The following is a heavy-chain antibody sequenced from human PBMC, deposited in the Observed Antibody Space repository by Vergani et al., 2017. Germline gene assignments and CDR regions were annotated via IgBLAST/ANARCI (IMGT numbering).Heavy chain of an antibody. J-gene: IGHJ3*02. CDR2: TKDKTRTYTT. CDR1: GFSFSDPY. V-gene: IGHV3-72*01. CDR3: ARDANGAPGI. D-gene: IGHD4/OR15-4a*01. Sequence: EVQLVESGGGLVQPGGSLTLSCVASGFSFSDPYMDWVRQAPGKGLEWISRTKDKTRTYTTEYAASVKGRFGTSRDDSKNSLYLQMTRLTTEDTAVYYCARDANGAPGIWGQGTMVTVSS.